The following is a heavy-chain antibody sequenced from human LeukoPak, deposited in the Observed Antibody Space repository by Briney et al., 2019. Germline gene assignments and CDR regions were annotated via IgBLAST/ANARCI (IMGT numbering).Heavy chain of an antibody. CDR1: GFAFSNYW. Sequence: GGSLRLSCAASGFAFSNYWMSWVRQAPGKGLEWVANIKQDGSEKYYVDSLRGRFTISRDNAQNSLYLQMNSLRAGDTAVYYCARDWQTVDGNYYYMDVWGKGTTVTISS. D-gene: IGHD4-17*01. V-gene: IGHV3-7*01. J-gene: IGHJ6*03. CDR3: ARDWQTVDGNYYYMDV. CDR2: IKQDGSEK.